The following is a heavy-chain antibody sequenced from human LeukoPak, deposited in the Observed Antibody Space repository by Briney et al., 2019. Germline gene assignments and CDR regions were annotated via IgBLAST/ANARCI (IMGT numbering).Heavy chain of an antibody. CDR3: ARGGCSSTSCYSWFDP. V-gene: IGHV1-2*02. Sequence: ASVKVSCKASGYTFTGYYMHWVRQAPGQGLEWMGWINPNSGGTNYAQKFQGRVTMTRDTSISTAYMELSRLGSDDTAVYYCARGGCSSTSCYSWFDPWGQGTLVTVSS. J-gene: IGHJ5*02. CDR1: GYTFTGYY. D-gene: IGHD2-2*01. CDR2: INPNSGGT.